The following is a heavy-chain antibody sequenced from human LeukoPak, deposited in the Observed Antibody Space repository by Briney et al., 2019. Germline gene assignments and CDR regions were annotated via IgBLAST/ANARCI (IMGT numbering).Heavy chain of an antibody. CDR3: ARDAGREWLLPLFDY. V-gene: IGHV3-30-3*01. CDR2: ISYDGSNK. Sequence: GRSLRLSCAASGFTFSSYAMHWVRQAPGKGLEWVAVISYDGSNKYYADSVKGRFTISRDNSENTLYLQMNSLRAEDTAVYCCARDAGREWLLPLFDYWGQGTLVTVSS. CDR1: GFTFSSYA. D-gene: IGHD3-3*01. J-gene: IGHJ4*02.